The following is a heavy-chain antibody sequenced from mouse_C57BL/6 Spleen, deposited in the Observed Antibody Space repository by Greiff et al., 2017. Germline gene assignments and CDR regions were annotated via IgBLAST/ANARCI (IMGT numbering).Heavy chain of an antibody. J-gene: IGHJ2*01. Sequence: QVQLKQPGAELVKPGASVKLSCKASGYTFTSYWMQWVKQRPGQGLEWIGEIDPSDSYTNYNQKFKGKATLTVDTSSSTAYMQLSSLTSEDSAVYYCARYYGSPHYFDYWGQGTTLTVSS. CDR3: ARYYGSPHYFDY. D-gene: IGHD1-1*01. CDR1: GYTFTSYW. CDR2: IDPSDSYT. V-gene: IGHV1-50*01.